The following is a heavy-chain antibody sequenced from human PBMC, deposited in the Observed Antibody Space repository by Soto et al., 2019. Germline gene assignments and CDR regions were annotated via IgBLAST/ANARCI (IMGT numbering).Heavy chain of an antibody. J-gene: IGHJ6*02. Sequence: GGSLRLSCAASGFTFSSYGMHWVRQAPGKGLEWVAVIWYDGSNKYYADSVKGRFTISRDNSKNTLYLQMNSLRAEDTAVYYCARDVFGYFDWLRPLSDYYGMDVWGQGTTVTVSS. CDR2: IWYDGSNK. V-gene: IGHV3-33*01. CDR1: GFTFSSYG. CDR3: ARDVFGYFDWLRPLSDYYGMDV. D-gene: IGHD3-9*01.